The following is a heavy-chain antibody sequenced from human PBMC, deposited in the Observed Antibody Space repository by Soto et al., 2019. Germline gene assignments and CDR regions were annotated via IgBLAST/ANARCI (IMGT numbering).Heavy chain of an antibody. D-gene: IGHD3-3*01. J-gene: IGHJ5*02. Sequence: GASVKVSCKASGYTFTSYGISWVRQAPGQGLEWMGWISAYNGNTNYAQKLQGRVTMTTDTSTSTADMELRSLRSDDTAVYYCARGQRFLEWPPRFDPWGQGTLVTSPQ. CDR2: ISAYNGNT. V-gene: IGHV1-18*04. CDR1: GYTFTSYG. CDR3: ARGQRFLEWPPRFDP.